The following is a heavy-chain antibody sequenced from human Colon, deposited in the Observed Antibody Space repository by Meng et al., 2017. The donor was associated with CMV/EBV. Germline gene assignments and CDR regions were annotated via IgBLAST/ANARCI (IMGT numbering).Heavy chain of an antibody. J-gene: IGHJ4*02. Sequence: GESPKISGEGSGFSFGTFYMHWVRQAPGKGLEWVSRISGDGATTTYAESVKGRFTLSRDNAKNTMYLQMNSLRAEDTAVYYCARVLPAYYYDTSAYPLDYWGQGTLVTVSS. CDR1: GFSFGTFY. V-gene: IGHV3-74*01. CDR3: ARVLPAYYYDTSAYPLDY. D-gene: IGHD3-22*01. CDR2: ISGDGATT.